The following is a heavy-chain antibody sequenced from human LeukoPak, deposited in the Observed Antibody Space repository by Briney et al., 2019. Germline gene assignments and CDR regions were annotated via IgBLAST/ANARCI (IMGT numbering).Heavy chain of an antibody. Sequence: ASVKVSCKASGGTFSSYAISRVRQAPGQGLEWMGGIIPIFGTANYAQKFQGRVTITADESTSTAYMELSSLRSEDTAVYYCARDYPPTDCYYYGMDVWGQGTTVTVSS. D-gene: IGHD3-16*02. V-gene: IGHV1-69*13. J-gene: IGHJ6*02. CDR1: GGTFSSYA. CDR3: ARDYPPTDCYYYGMDV. CDR2: IIPIFGTA.